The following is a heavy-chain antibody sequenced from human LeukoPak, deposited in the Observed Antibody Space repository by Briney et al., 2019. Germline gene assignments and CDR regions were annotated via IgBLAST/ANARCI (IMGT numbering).Heavy chain of an antibody. CDR1: GGTFSSYA. CDR3: AREMATISDAFDI. V-gene: IGHV1-69*04. J-gene: IGHJ3*02. Sequence: PVKVSFKASGGTFSSYAISWARQAPGQGLEWMGRIIPILGIANYAQKFQGRVTFTADKSTSTAYMELSSLRSEDTAVYYCAREMATISDAFDIWGQGTMVTVSS. CDR2: IIPILGIA. D-gene: IGHD5-24*01.